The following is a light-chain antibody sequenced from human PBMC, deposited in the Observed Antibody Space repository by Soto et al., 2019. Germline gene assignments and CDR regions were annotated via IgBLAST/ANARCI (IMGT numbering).Light chain of an antibody. Sequence: EIVLTQSPGTLSLSPGERATLSCRASQTLSSSYLAWYQQKAGQAPRPLIYGASNRATGIPDRFSGSGSGTDFTLNISRLEPEDFAVYFCQQFGNSLPWTFGQGTKVEI. CDR2: GAS. J-gene: IGKJ1*01. V-gene: IGKV3-20*01. CDR3: QQFGNSLPWT. CDR1: QTLSSSY.